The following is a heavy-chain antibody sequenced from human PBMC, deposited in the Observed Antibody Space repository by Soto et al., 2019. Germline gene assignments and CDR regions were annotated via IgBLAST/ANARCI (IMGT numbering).Heavy chain of an antibody. J-gene: IGHJ4*02. CDR2: ISFDGSNK. V-gene: IGHV3-30-3*01. CDR1: GFTFSSYA. Sequence: QVQLVESGGGVVQPGRSLRLSCAASGFTFSSYAMHWVRQAPGKGLEWVAVISFDGSNKYYADSVKGRFTISRDNSKNTLYLQMNSLRAEDTAVFYCASDAYSSGWYNFFDYWGPGTLVTVSS. CDR3: ASDAYSSGWYNFFDY. D-gene: IGHD6-19*01.